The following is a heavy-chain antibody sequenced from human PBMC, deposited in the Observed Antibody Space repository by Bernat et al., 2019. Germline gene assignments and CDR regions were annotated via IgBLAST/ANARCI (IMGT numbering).Heavy chain of an antibody. CDR2: INSDGSRT. Sequence: EVQLVESGGGLVQPGGSLRLSCAASESTFSSYWMHWVRQGPGKGLEWVSRINSDGSRTGYADSGKGRFTISRDNAKNTLFLQMNSLRAEDTAVYYCASGTGDFGDPFDYWGQGTLVTVSS. CDR1: ESTFSSYW. V-gene: IGHV3-74*01. D-gene: IGHD4-17*01. J-gene: IGHJ4*02. CDR3: ASGTGDFGDPFDY.